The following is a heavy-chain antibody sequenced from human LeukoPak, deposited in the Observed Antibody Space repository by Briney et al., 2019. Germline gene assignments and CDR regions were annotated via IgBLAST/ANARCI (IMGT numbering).Heavy chain of an antibody. CDR2: INPNSGGT. D-gene: IGHD3-10*01. Sequence: ALVKVSCKASGYTFTGYYMHWVRQAPGQGLEWMGWINPNSGGTNYAQKFQGRVTMTRDTSISTAYMELSRLRSDDTAVYYCARDGPYGSGSYYNINWFDPWGQGTLVTVSS. CDR3: ARDGPYGSGSYYNINWFDP. V-gene: IGHV1-2*02. CDR1: GYTFTGYY. J-gene: IGHJ5*02.